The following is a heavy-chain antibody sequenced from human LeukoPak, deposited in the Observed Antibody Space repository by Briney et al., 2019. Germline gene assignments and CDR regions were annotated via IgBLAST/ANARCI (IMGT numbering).Heavy chain of an antibody. CDR3: ARALPYCSSTSCYGWLDP. Sequence: SETLSLTCTVSGYSISSGYYWGWIRQPPGKGLEWIGSIYHSGSTYYNPSLKSRVSMKLSSVTAADTAVYYCARALPYCSSTSCYGWLDPWGQGTLVTVSS. J-gene: IGHJ5*02. V-gene: IGHV4-38-2*02. CDR2: IYHSGST. D-gene: IGHD2-2*01. CDR1: GYSISSGYY.